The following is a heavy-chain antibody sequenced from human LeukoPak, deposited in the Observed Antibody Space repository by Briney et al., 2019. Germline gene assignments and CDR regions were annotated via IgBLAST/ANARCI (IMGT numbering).Heavy chain of an antibody. J-gene: IGHJ4*02. V-gene: IGHV4-39*02. CDR3: ARGRPYSGGYHLDY. Sequence: SETLSLTCTVSGDSTSSDRYYGGWVRQPPGKGLEWIGNIYYSGSTYCNPSLKSRVTMSVDTSKNQFFLKLNSVTAADTAVYYCARGRPYSGGYHLDYWGQGTLVTVSA. CDR2: IYYSGST. D-gene: IGHD1-26*01. CDR1: GDSTSSDRYY.